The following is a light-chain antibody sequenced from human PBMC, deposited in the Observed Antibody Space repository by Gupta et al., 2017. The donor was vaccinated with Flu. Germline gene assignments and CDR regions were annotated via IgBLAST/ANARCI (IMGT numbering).Light chain of an antibody. J-gene: IGKJ5*01. CDR1: QSFSSY. Sequence: LSLSTGEGATLSCRASQSFSSYLAWYQQKPGQAPRFLISDASSRATGIPARFSGSGSGTDFTLTISRLQPEDFAVYYCQQRSNWPITFGQGTPVEIK. V-gene: IGKV3-11*01. CDR3: QQRSNWPIT. CDR2: DAS.